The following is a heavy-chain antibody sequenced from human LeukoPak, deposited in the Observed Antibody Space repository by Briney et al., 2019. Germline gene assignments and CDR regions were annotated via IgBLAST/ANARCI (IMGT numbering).Heavy chain of an antibody. Sequence: ASVKVSCKASGGTFSSYAISWVRQAPGQGLEWMGGIIPIFGTANYAQKFQGRVTMTADESTSTAYMELSSLRSEDTAVYYCARDSGNYHYDMDVWGQGTTVIVSS. D-gene: IGHD3-10*01. CDR2: IIPIFGTA. J-gene: IGHJ6*02. CDR1: GGTFSSYA. CDR3: ARDSGNYHYDMDV. V-gene: IGHV1-69*13.